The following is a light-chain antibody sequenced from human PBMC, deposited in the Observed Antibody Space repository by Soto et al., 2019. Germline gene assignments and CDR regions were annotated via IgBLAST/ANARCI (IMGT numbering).Light chain of an antibody. J-gene: IGLJ1*01. CDR3: KSYDGSNTYV. CDR2: EVV. Sequence: QSVLTQPPSASGSPGQSVTISCTGTKNDVGFYDFVSWYQHHPGKAPRLIIYEVVQRPSGVPDRFSGSKSGNTASLTVSGLQAADEADYFCKSYDGSNTYVFGSGTKLTVL. V-gene: IGLV2-8*01. CDR1: KNDVGFYDF.